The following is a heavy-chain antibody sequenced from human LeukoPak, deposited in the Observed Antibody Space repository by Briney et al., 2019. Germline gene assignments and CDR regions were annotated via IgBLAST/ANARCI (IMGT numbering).Heavy chain of an antibody. CDR3: ATVYCRGGSCYENWFDP. CDR2: ISAYNGNT. V-gene: IGHV1-18*01. Sequence: ASVKVSCKASGYTFTSYGISWVRQAPGQGLEWMGWISAYNGNTNYAQKLQGRVTMTTDTSTSTAYMELRSLRSDDTAVYYCATVYCRGGSCYENWFDPWGQGTLVTVSS. D-gene: IGHD2-15*01. J-gene: IGHJ5*02. CDR1: GYTFTSYG.